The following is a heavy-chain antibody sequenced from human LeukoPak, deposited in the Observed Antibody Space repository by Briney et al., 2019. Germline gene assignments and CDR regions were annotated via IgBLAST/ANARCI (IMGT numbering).Heavy chain of an antibody. Sequence: ASVKVSFKTSGYTFSDYYIHWVRQAPGQGLQWMGWINPNTGGTNYAQKFQGRVSMTRDTSITTVYMELSRLGSDDTAVYYCARALEYSSGWHDYEYYIDVWGKGTTVIVSS. CDR1: GYTFSDYY. J-gene: IGHJ6*03. CDR3: ARALEYSSGWHDYEYYIDV. V-gene: IGHV1-2*02. CDR2: INPNTGGT. D-gene: IGHD6-19*01.